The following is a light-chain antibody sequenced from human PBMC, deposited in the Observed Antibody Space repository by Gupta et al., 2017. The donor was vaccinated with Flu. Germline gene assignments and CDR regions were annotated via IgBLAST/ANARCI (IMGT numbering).Light chain of an antibody. CDR1: QSISSY. V-gene: IGKV1-39*01. CDR3: QQSYSTPWT. CDR2: AAS. J-gene: IGKJ1*01. Sequence: DIQMTQSPSSLSASVGDRVTITCRASQSISSYLNWYQPKPGKAPKLLIYAASSLQSGVPSRFSGSGSGTDFTLTISSLQPEYFATYYCQQSYSTPWTFGQGTKVEIK.